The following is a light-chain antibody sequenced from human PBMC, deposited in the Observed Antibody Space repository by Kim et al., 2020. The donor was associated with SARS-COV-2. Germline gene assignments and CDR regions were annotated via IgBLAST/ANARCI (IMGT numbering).Light chain of an antibody. Sequence: SASIGDRVTISCRASQNIHIWLAWFQQKPGNAPRVLMYKASALESGVPSRFSGSGSGTEFTLTIDRMQPDDFATYYCQQYDVHPETFGQGTKVEI. V-gene: IGKV1-5*03. CDR1: QNIHIW. CDR3: QQYDVHPET. CDR2: KAS. J-gene: IGKJ1*01.